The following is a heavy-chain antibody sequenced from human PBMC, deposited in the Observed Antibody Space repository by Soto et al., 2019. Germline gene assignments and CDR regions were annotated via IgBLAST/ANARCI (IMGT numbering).Heavy chain of an antibody. CDR2: IWYDGSNK. J-gene: IGHJ4*02. CDR1: GFTFSSYW. V-gene: IGHV3-33*08. CDR3: ARVGSSWSFDY. D-gene: IGHD6-13*01. Sequence: GGSLRLSCAASGFTFSSYWMHWVRQAPGKGLEWVAIIWYDGSNKYYADSVKGRFTISRDSSKNTLYLQMNSLRAEDTAVYYCARVGSSWSFDYWGQGTLVTVSS.